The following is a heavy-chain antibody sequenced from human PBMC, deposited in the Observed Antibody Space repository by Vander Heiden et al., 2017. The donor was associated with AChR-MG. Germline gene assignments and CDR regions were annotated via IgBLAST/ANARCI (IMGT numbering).Heavy chain of an antibody. V-gene: IGHV5-51*01. CDR1: GYSFTSYW. J-gene: IGHJ4*02. Sequence: EVQLVQSGAEVKKPGESLQISCKGSGYSFTSYWTGWGRQMPGKGLEWMGIIYPGDSDTRYSPSFQGQVTISADKSISTAYLQWSSLKASDTAMYYCARHRRPQSYYDSSGYVFDYWGQGTLVTVSS. D-gene: IGHD3-22*01. CDR2: IYPGDSDT. CDR3: ARHRRPQSYYDSSGYVFDY.